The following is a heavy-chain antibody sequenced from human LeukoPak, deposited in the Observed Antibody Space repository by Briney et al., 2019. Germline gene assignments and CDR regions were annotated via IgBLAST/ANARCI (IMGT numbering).Heavy chain of an antibody. CDR3: ARVQYFGYSSSSGYFQH. D-gene: IGHD6-6*01. CDR2: ISAYNGNT. Sequence: ASVTVSCKASGYTFTSYGISWVRQAPGQGLEWMGWISAYNGNTNYAQKLQGRVTMTIDTSTSTAYMELRSLRSDDTAVYYCARVQYFGYSSSSGYFQHWGQGTLVTVSS. CDR1: GYTFTSYG. J-gene: IGHJ1*01. V-gene: IGHV1-18*01.